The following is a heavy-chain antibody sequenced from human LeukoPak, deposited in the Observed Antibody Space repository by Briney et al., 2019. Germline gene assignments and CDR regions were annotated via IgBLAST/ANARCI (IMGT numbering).Heavy chain of an antibody. D-gene: IGHD1-26*01. CDR1: GFTFSTYS. CDR2: ISSGSSTI. V-gene: IGHV3-48*01. J-gene: IGHJ4*02. CDR3: AREGSYPPYYFDY. Sequence: GGSLRLSCAASGFTFSTYSMNWVRQAPGKGLEWVSYISSGSSTINYADSVKGRFTISRDNAKNSLYLQMNSLRADDTAVYYCAREGSYPPYYFDYWGQGTLVTVSS.